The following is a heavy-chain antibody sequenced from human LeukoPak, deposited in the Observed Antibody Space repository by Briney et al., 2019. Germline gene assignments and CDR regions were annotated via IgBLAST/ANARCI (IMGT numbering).Heavy chain of an antibody. V-gene: IGHV1-8*01. CDR1: GYTFTSYD. CDR2: MNPNSGNT. J-gene: IGHJ6*02. Sequence: ASVKVSCKASGYTFTSYDINWVRQATGQGLEWMGWMNPNSGNTGYAQKFQGRVTMTRSTSISTAYMELSSLRSEDTAVYYCARGVGELLYYYYGMDVWGQGTTVTASS. D-gene: IGHD3-10*01. CDR3: ARGVGELLYYYYGMDV.